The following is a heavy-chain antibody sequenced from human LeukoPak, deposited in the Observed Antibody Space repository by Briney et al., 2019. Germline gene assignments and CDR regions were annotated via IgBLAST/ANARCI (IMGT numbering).Heavy chain of an antibody. CDR2: ISSGGGTI. Sequence: GGSLRLSCAASGFTFSSYSMNWVRQAPGKGLEWVAYISSGGGTIYYADSVKGRFTISRDNAKNSLYLQMDSLRAEDTAVYYCARGGRYCSSTTCYESYWGQGTLVTVSS. CDR3: ARGGRYCSSTTCYESY. CDR1: GFTFSSYS. D-gene: IGHD2-2*01. J-gene: IGHJ4*02. V-gene: IGHV3-48*01.